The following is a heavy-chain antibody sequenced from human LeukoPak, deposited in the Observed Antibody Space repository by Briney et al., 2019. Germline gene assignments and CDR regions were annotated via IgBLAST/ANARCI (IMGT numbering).Heavy chain of an antibody. V-gene: IGHV3-21*01. CDR3: AKSGGYCSGGSCPGGYYYGMDV. J-gene: IGHJ6*02. Sequence: GGSLRHSCAASGFTFSSYSMNWVRQAPGKGLEWVSSISSSSSYIYYADSVKGRFTISRDNAKNSLYLQMNSLRAEDTAVYYCAKSGGYCSGGSCPGGYYYGMDVWGQGTTVTVSS. CDR1: GFTFSSYS. D-gene: IGHD2-15*01. CDR2: ISSSSSYI.